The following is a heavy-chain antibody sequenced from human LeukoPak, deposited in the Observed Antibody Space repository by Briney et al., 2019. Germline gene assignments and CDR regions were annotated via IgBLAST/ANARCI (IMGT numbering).Heavy chain of an antibody. CDR2: INSDGSST. J-gene: IGHJ4*02. CDR1: GFTFSSYW. D-gene: IGHD6-19*01. CDR3: ARVYSSGWYQQGFGY. Sequence: GGSLRLSCAASGFTFSSYWMHWVRQAPGKGLVWVSRINSDGSSTSYADSVKGRFTISRDNAKNTLYLQMNSLRAEDTAVYYCARVYSSGWYQQGFGYWGQGTLVTVSS. V-gene: IGHV3-74*01.